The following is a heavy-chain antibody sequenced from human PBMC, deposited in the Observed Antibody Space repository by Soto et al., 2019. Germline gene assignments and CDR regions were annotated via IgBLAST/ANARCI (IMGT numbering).Heavy chain of an antibody. V-gene: IGHV1-3*01. CDR2: INAGNGNT. CDR1: GYTFTSYA. J-gene: IGHJ4*02. Sequence: GASVKVSCKASGYTFTSYAMHWVRQAPGQRLEWMGWINAGNGNTKYSQKFQGRVTITRDTSASTAYMELSSLRSEDTAVYYCARMDDILTAHDYWGQGTLVTVSS. CDR3: ARMDDILTAHDY. D-gene: IGHD3-9*01.